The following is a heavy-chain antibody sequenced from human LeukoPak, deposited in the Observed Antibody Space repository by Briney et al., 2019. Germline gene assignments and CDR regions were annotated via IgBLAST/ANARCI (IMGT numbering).Heavy chain of an antibody. CDR3: ARSSGVVVPADNWFDP. D-gene: IGHD2-2*01. J-gene: IGHJ5*02. Sequence: PGGSLRLSCAASGFTFSSYGMHWVRQAPGKGLEWVAFIRYDGSNKYYADSVKGRFTISRDNSKNTLYLQMNSLRAEDTAVYYCARSSGVVVPADNWFDPWGQGTLVTVSS. V-gene: IGHV3-30*02. CDR1: GFTFSSYG. CDR2: IRYDGSNK.